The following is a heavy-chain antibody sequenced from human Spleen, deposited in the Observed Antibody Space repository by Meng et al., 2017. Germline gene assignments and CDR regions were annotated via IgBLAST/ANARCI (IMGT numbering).Heavy chain of an antibody. V-gene: IGHV4-34*01. J-gene: IGHJ4*02. CDR3: ARSLLTGPY. CDR1: GGSFSGYY. D-gene: IGHD3-9*01. CDR2: MNHRGSS. Sequence: QVQLQQWGACLLKPSETLSLTCAVYGGSFSGYYWSWIRQPPGKGLEWIGEMNHRGSSNYNPSLKSRVTISVDTSNNQLSLKLSSVTAADTAVYYCARSLLTGPYWGQGTLVTVSS.